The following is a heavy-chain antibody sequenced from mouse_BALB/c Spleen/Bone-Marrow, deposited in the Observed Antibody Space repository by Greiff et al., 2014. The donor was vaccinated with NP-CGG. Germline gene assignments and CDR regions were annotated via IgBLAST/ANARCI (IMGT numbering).Heavy chain of an antibody. CDR3: ARNWDWVFAY. J-gene: IGHJ3*01. CDR2: IYPGNNDA. V-gene: IGHV1-5*01. Sequence: VQLQQSGTVLARPGASLRMSCKASDYTFTNYWINWIKQRPGQGLEWIGAIYPGNNDAKYTQKFKAKAKLTAVTSTSTADMELSSLTNEDSAVYYCARNWDWVFAYWGQGTLVTVSA. CDR1: DYTFTNYW. D-gene: IGHD4-1*01.